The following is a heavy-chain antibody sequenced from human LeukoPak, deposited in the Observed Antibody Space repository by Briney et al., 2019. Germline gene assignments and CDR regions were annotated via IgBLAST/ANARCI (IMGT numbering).Heavy chain of an antibody. CDR1: GGTFSSYA. V-gene: IGHV1-69*13. CDR3: AREGPGEGYGDYGGGFDP. D-gene: IGHD4-17*01. Sequence: SVKVSCKASGGTFSSYAISWVRQAPGQGLEWMGGIIPIFGTANYEQKFQGRVTITADESTSTAYMELSSLRSEDTAVYYCAREGPGEGYGDYGGGFDPWGQGTLVTVSS. CDR2: IIPIFGTA. J-gene: IGHJ5*02.